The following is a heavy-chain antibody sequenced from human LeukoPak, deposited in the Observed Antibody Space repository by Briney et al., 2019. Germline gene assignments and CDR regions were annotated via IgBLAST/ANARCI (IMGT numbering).Heavy chain of an antibody. Sequence: GGSLRLSCAASGFTFNNYAMIWVRQAPGKGLEWVGRIRSNSDGGTIDYAAPVKGRFTLSRDDSKTTLYLQMNSLQTEDTAVYYCATDFYDSTWGQGTLVTVSS. D-gene: IGHD3-22*01. J-gene: IGHJ5*02. CDR1: GFTFNNYA. CDR2: IRSNSDGGTI. V-gene: IGHV3-15*01. CDR3: ATDFYDST.